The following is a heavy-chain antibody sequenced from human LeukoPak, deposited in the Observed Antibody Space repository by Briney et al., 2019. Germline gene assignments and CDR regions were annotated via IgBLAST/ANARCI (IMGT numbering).Heavy chain of an antibody. CDR3: ATDPARGIR. D-gene: IGHD3-10*01. V-gene: IGHV3-15*01. Sequence: GGSLRLSCAASGLTFSNAWMSWVRQAPGKGLEWVGRIKSKTDGGTTDYAAPVKGRFTISRDDSKNTLYLQMNSPKTEDTAVYYCATDPARGIRWGQGSLVTVSS. CDR1: GLTFSNAW. CDR2: IKSKTDGGTT. J-gene: IGHJ4*02.